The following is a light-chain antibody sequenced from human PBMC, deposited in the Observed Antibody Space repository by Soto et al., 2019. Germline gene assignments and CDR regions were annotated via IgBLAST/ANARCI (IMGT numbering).Light chain of an antibody. J-gene: IGKJ2*01. V-gene: IGKV3-20*01. CDR2: EAS. CDR1: QSVSCN. CDR3: QQYGRSPYT. Sequence: EIVMTESPATLSVSPGESATLYCRDSQSVSCNLAWYQQTPGQAPRLLFYEASSRSTGISDRCRGSGSGTYFTLTISRLESEDVAVYYCQQYGRSPYTFGQGTKVDIK.